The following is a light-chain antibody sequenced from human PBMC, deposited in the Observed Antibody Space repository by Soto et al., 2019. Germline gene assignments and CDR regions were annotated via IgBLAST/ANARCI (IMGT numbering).Light chain of an antibody. Sequence: DIQMTQSPSSLSASVGDRVTITCLASQGISNYLAWYQQKPGKVPKLLIYAASTLQSGVPSRFSGSGSGTEFTPTISSLKPEDVAASYCQKYNSALWTFGQGTKVDIK. J-gene: IGKJ1*01. V-gene: IGKV1-27*01. CDR1: QGISNY. CDR2: AAS. CDR3: QKYNSALWT.